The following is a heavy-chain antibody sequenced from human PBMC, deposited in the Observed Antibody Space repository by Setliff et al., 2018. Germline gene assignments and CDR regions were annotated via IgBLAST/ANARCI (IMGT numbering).Heavy chain of an antibody. CDR1: GGSISSSSYY. CDR2: IYYSGST. Sequence: SETLSLTCTVSGGSISSSSYYWGWIRQPPGKGLEWIGSIYYSGSTYYNPSLKSRVTLSVDTSKNQFSLKLSSVTAADTAVYYGARVSQYSSGWYYYYYGMDVWGQGTTVTVSS. V-gene: IGHV4-39*07. CDR3: ARVSQYSSGWYYYYYGMDV. J-gene: IGHJ6*02. D-gene: IGHD6-19*01.